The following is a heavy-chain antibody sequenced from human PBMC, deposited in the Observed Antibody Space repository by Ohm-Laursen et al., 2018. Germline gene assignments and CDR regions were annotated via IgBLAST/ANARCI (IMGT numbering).Heavy chain of an antibody. D-gene: IGHD4-17*01. Sequence: SLRLSCAASGFTFDDYAMHWVRQAPGKGLEWVSAISGSGGSTYYADSVKGRFIISRDNSKNTLYLQMDSLRAEDTAIYYCAKDTTVEGAGAFDIWGQGTMVTVSS. CDR1: GFTFDDYA. V-gene: IGHV3-23*01. CDR3: AKDTTVEGAGAFDI. CDR2: ISGSGGST. J-gene: IGHJ3*02.